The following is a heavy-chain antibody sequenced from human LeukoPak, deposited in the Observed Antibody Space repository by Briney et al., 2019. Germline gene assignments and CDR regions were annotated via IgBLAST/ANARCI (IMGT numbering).Heavy chain of an antibody. CDR2: ISNSGSNI. Sequence: GGSLRLSCAASGFTFSSYSMNWVRQAPGKGLEWISYISNSGSNIYYADSVKGRFTISRDNAKNSLYLQMNSLRAEDTAVYYCARSSSGYYSWALDYWGQGTLVTVSS. V-gene: IGHV3-48*04. CDR3: ARSSSGYYSWALDY. CDR1: GFTFSSYS. D-gene: IGHD3-22*01. J-gene: IGHJ4*02.